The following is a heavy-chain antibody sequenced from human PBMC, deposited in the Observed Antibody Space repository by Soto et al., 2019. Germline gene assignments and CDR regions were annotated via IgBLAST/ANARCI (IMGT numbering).Heavy chain of an antibody. CDR3: ASNTYTYGDSNF. CDR2: IYYSGST. Sequence: SETLSLTCTVSGGSGSSYFWSWIRQPPGKGLEWIGYIYYSGSTNYNPSLKSRVTISVDTSKNQFSLKLSSVTAADTAVYYCASNTYTYGDSNFWGQGTTVTVSS. D-gene: IGHD4-17*01. J-gene: IGHJ6*02. CDR1: GGSGSSYF. V-gene: IGHV4-59*02.